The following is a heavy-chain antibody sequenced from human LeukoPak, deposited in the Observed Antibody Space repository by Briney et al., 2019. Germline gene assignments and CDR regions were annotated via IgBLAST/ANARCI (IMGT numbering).Heavy chain of an antibody. J-gene: IGHJ4*02. CDR3: VRDNLENQWLERSY. CDR2: ISASETSI. D-gene: IGHD6-19*01. CDR1: GFTFSLYN. V-gene: IGHV3-48*03. Sequence: PGGSLRLSCAASGFTFSLYNMNWVRQAPGKGLEWVSQISASETSIKYADRVRGRFTMSRDNVKNPVYLQMNSLRAEDTAIYYCVRDNLENQWLERSYWGQGTLVTVSS.